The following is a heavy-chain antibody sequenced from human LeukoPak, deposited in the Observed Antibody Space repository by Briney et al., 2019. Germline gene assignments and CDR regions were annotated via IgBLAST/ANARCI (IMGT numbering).Heavy chain of an antibody. CDR1: GYTFTSYD. Sequence: GASVKVSCKASGYTFTSYDINWVRQATGQGLEWMGWMNPNSGNTGYAQKFQGRVTMTRNTSISTAFMELSSLRSEDTAVYYCARGLNDFGVVRGYWGQGTLVTVSS. CDR3: ARGLNDFGVVRGY. CDR2: MNPNSGNT. V-gene: IGHV1-8*01. D-gene: IGHD3-3*01. J-gene: IGHJ4*02.